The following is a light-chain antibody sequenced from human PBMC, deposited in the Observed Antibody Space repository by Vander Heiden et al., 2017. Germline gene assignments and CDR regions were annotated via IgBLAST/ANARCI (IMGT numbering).Light chain of an antibody. CDR2: LGS. CDR3: MQALQTPRT. CDR1: QSLLHSNGYNY. J-gene: IGKJ1*01. Sequence: DLVMTQSPLSLPVTPGEPASISCRSSQSLLHSNGYNYLDWYLQKPWQSPQLLIYLGSNRASGVPDRFSGSGSGTDFTLKISRVEAEDVGVYYCMQALQTPRTFGQGTKVEIK. V-gene: IGKV2-28*01.